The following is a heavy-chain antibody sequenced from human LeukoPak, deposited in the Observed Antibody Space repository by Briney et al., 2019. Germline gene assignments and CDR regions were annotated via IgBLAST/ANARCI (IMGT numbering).Heavy chain of an antibody. CDR1: GYTFTGYY. V-gene: IGHV1-2*02. Sequence: ASVKVSCKASGYTFTGYYMHWVRQAPGQGLEWMGWINPNSGGTNYAQKFQGRVTMTRDTSISTAYMELSRLRSDDTAVYYCATGIAAAGPANRFDPWGQGTLVTVSS. J-gene: IGHJ5*02. CDR2: INPNSGGT. D-gene: IGHD6-13*01. CDR3: ATGIAAAGPANRFDP.